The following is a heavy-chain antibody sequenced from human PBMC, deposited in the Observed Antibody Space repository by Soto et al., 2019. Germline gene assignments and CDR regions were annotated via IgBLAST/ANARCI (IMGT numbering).Heavy chain of an antibody. CDR3: ARHDCISSSCYYYYYYGMDV. CDR1: GGTFSSYA. Sequence: SVKVSCKASGGTFSSYAISWVRQAPGQGLEWMGGIIPIFGTVNYAQKFQGRVTITADESTSTAYMELSSLRSEDTAVYYCARHDCISSSCYYYYYYGMDVWSQGTTVTVSS. J-gene: IGHJ6*02. CDR2: IIPIFGTV. D-gene: IGHD2-2*01. V-gene: IGHV1-69*13.